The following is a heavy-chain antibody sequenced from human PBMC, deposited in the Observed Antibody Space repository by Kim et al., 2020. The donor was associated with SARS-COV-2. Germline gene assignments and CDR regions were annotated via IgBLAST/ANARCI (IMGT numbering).Heavy chain of an antibody. V-gene: IGHV1-24*01. J-gene: IGHJ3*02. CDR3: ATAGGLSLYYYDRMGAFDI. CDR1: GYTLTELS. Sequence: ASVKVSCKVSGYTLTELSMHWVRQAPGKGLEWMGGFDPEDGETIYAQKFQGRVTMTEDTSTDTAYMELSSLRSEDTAVYYCATAGGLSLYYYDRMGAFDIWGQGTMVTVSS. D-gene: IGHD3-22*01. CDR2: FDPEDGET.